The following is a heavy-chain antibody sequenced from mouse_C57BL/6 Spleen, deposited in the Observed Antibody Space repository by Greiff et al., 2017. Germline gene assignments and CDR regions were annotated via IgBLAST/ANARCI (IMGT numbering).Heavy chain of an antibody. Sequence: VQLKQSGPELVKPGASVKISCKASGYSFTGYYMNWVKQSPEKSLEWIGEINPSTGGTTYNQKFKAKATLTVDKSSSTAYMQLKSLTSEDSAVYYCARDTTVVAGDYFDYWGQGTTLTVSS. J-gene: IGHJ2*01. CDR1: GYSFTGYY. CDR3: ARDTTVVAGDYFDY. CDR2: INPSTGGT. V-gene: IGHV1-42*01. D-gene: IGHD1-1*01.